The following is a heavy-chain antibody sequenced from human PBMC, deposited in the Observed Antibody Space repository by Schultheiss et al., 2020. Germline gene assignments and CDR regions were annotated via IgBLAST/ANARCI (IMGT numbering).Heavy chain of an antibody. J-gene: IGHJ6*02. D-gene: IGHD3-10*01. V-gene: IGHV3-33*08. CDR3: ARGVNTMVRGRRGMDV. CDR2: IWYDGSNK. CDR1: GFTFSSYG. Sequence: GESLKITCAASGFTFSSYGMHWVRQAPGKGLEWVAVIWYDGSNKYYADSVKGRFTISRDNSKNTLYLQMNSLRAEDTAVYYCARGVNTMVRGRRGMDVWGLWTTVAVSS.